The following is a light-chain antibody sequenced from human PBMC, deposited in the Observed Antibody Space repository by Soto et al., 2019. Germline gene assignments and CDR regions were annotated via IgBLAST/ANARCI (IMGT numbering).Light chain of an antibody. J-gene: IGKJ5*01. CDR1: QSVGRD. CDR2: GAS. Sequence: EIVMTQSPATLSVSPGERVTLSCRARQSVGRDLAWYQQTPGQAPRLLIYGASNRATGIPDRFSGSGSGTEFTLTINSLQSEDSAVYYCQQHNQWPITFGQGTRLEIK. V-gene: IGKV3D-15*01. CDR3: QQHNQWPIT.